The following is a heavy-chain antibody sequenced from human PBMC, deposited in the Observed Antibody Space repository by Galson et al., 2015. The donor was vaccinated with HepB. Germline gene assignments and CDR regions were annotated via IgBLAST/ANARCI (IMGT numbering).Heavy chain of an antibody. D-gene: IGHD4-17*01. V-gene: IGHV1-69*13. CDR2: IIPIFGTA. CDR1: GGTFSSYA. Sequence: SVKVSCKASGGTFSSYAISWVQQAPGQGLEWMGGIIPIFGTANYAQKFQGRVTITADESTSTAYMELSSLRSEDTAVYYCATPINYGDYRPTVGPYGMDVWGQGTTVTVSS. J-gene: IGHJ6*02. CDR3: ATPINYGDYRPTVGPYGMDV.